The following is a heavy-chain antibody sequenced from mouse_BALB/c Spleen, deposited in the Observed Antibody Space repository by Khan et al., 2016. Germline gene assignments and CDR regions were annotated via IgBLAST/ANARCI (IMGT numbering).Heavy chain of an antibody. V-gene: IGHV3-2*02. CDR1: GYSFTNDDA. CDR3: AICMITTGDD. D-gene: IGHD2-4*01. J-gene: IGHJ2*01. Sequence: QLQQSGPGLKKPAQSLSITCTVTGYSFTNDDAWYWIRQFPGNKLERMGYISYSESTNYNPSLKSRISITRDTSTNKFFLPFNSVTTEDTATSSWAICMITTGDDWGQGTTLTVSS. CDR2: ISYSEST.